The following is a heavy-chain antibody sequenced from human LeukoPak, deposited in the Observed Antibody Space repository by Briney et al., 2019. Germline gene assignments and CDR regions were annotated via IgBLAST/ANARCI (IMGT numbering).Heavy chain of an antibody. CDR2: ISGSGGST. Sequence: GGSLRLSCAASGFTFSSYAMSWVRQAPGKGLEWVSAISGSGGSTYYADSVKGRFTISRDNSKNTLYLQMNSLRAEDTAVYYCAKDRSEGTAFDWFLVDAFDIWGQGTMVTVSS. J-gene: IGHJ3*02. CDR3: AKDRSEGTAFDWFLVDAFDI. V-gene: IGHV3-23*01. CDR1: GFTFSSYA. D-gene: IGHD3-9*01.